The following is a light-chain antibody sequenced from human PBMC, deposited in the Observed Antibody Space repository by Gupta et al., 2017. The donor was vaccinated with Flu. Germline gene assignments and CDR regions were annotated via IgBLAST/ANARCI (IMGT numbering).Light chain of an antibody. Sequence: FLSASVGDRVTITCRASQGISSYLAWYQQKPGKAPKLLIYAASTLQSGVPSRFSGSGSGTEFTLTISSLQPEDFATYYCQQLNSYPLMYTFGQGTKLEIK. V-gene: IGKV1-9*01. CDR2: AAS. CDR3: QQLNSYPLMYT. CDR1: QGISSY. J-gene: IGKJ2*01.